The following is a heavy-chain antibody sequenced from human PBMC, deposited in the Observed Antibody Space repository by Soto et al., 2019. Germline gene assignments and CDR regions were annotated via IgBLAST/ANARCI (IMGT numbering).Heavy chain of an antibody. D-gene: IGHD1-26*01. CDR2: ISYDGSNK. CDR3: AKEKGGSFRPFDY. CDR1: GFTFSSYG. Sequence: QVQLAESGGGVVQPGRSLRLSCAASGFTFSSYGMHWVRQAPGKGLEWVAVISYDGSNKYYADSVKGRFTISRDNSKNTLYLQMNSLRAEDTAVYYCAKEKGGSFRPFDYWGQGTLVTVSS. J-gene: IGHJ4*02. V-gene: IGHV3-30*18.